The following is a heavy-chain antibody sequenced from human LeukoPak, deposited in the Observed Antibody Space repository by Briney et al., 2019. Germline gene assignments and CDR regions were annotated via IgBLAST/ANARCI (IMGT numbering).Heavy chain of an antibody. CDR3: AREMNTYYYDSSGYYDY. CDR1: GYTFTSYA. V-gene: IGHV7-4-1*02. D-gene: IGHD3-22*01. CDR2: INTNTGNP. Sequence: ASVKVSCRASGYTFTSYATNWVRQAPGQGLEWMGWINTNTGNPTYAQGFTGRSVFSLDTSVSTAYLQISSLKAEDTAVYYCAREMNTYYYDSSGYYDYWGQGTLVTVSS. J-gene: IGHJ4*02.